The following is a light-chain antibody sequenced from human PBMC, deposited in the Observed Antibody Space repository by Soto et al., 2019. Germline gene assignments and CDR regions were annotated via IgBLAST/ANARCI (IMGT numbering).Light chain of an antibody. CDR1: QSVSSSY. V-gene: IGKV3-20*01. CDR3: QQYGNWPPIT. CDR2: GAS. J-gene: IGKJ4*01. Sequence: EIVLTQSPGTLSLSPGERATLSCRASQSVSSSYLAWYQQKPGQAPRLLIYGASSRATGIPDRFSGSGSGTDFTLTISRLEPEDFAVYYCQQYGNWPPITFGGGTKVDIK.